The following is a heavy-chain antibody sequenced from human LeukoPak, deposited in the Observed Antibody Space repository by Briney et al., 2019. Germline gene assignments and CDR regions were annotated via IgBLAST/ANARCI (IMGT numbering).Heavy chain of an antibody. Sequence: GGSLRLSCAASGFTFSSCPMSWVRLAPGKGLEWVSDISVSGGSTYYADSVKGRFTISRDNSKNTLYLQMNSLRAEDTAVYYCARSQLWLNYYYGMDVWGQGTTVTVSS. CDR3: ARSQLWLNYYYGMDV. CDR1: GFTFSSCP. J-gene: IGHJ6*02. CDR2: ISVSGGST. D-gene: IGHD5-18*01. V-gene: IGHV3-23*01.